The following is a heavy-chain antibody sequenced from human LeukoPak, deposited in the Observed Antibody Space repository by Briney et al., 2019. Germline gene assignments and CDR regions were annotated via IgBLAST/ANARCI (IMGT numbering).Heavy chain of an antibody. V-gene: IGHV4-4*09. Sequence: PSETLSLTCTVSGGSISSYYWSWIRQPPGKGLEWIGYIYTSGSTNYNPSLNSRVTISVDTSKNQFSLKLTSVTAADTGVYYCARMYSGTYGGIDYWGQGTLVTVSS. D-gene: IGHD1-26*01. CDR1: GGSISSYY. J-gene: IGHJ4*02. CDR2: IYTSGST. CDR3: ARMYSGTYGGIDY.